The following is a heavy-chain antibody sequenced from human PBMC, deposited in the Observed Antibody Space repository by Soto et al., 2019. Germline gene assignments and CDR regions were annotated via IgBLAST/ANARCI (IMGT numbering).Heavy chain of an antibody. CDR2: LSDSGGHT. V-gene: IGHV3-23*01. Sequence: PVGSLRLSCAGSGFTFSSYAMTWVRQAPGKGLEWVSTLSDSGGHTYYADSVKGRFTISRDNPKNTLYLQMNSLRAEDTAAYYCAKDSQSVSVSAARVYGMDVWGQGTTVTVSS. D-gene: IGHD2-2*01. CDR1: GFTFSSYA. J-gene: IGHJ6*02. CDR3: AKDSQSVSVSAARVYGMDV.